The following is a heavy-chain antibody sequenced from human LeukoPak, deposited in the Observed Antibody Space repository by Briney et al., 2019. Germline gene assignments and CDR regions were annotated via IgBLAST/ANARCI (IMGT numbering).Heavy chain of an antibody. CDR1: GGSISSYY. CDR2: IYYSGST. D-gene: IGHD6-19*01. J-gene: IGHJ6*02. Sequence: PSETLSLTCTVSGGSISSYYWSWIRQPPGKGLEWIGYIYYSGSTNYNPSLKSRVTISVDTSKNQFSLKLSSVTAADTAVYYCARLMAVADPYYYYGMDVWGQGTTVTVSS. V-gene: IGHV4-59*08. CDR3: ARLMAVADPYYYYGMDV.